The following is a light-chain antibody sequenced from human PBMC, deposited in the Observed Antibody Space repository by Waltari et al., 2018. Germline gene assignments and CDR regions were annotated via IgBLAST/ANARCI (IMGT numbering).Light chain of an antibody. CDR3: CSYAGADTSVI. J-gene: IGLJ2*01. CDR2: DVN. Sequence: QSALTQPRSVSGSPGQSVTISCTGTSSDVGGYDFVSWYQQYPGKAPKLIIYDVNKRPPGVPDRFSGSKSVNTASLTISGLLNEDEADYYCCSYAGADTSVIFGGGTTLTVL. V-gene: IGLV2-11*01. CDR1: SSDVGGYDF.